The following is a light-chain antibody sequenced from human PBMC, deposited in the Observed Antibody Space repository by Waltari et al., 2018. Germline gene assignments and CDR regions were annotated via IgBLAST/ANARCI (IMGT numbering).Light chain of an antibody. V-gene: IGKV3-20*01. J-gene: IGKJ1*01. CDR2: GAS. Sequence: EIVLTQSPGSLSSSPGERVTLSCRASQSVSRALAWYQQKPGQAPRPPIFGASNRATGIPDRFSGSGSETDFSLTISRLEPEDFAVYYCQHYVRLPATFGRGTKVEIK. CDR3: QHYVRLPAT. CDR1: QSVSRA.